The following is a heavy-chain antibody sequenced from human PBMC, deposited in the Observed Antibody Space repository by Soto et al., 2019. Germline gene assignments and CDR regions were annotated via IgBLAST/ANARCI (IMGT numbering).Heavy chain of an antibody. J-gene: IGHJ5*02. CDR3: ARDYYGAGSYYWFDP. Sequence: QVQLVQSGAEVKKPGASVKVSCKASGYTFSRHAMHWVRQAPGQRLEWMGWINAGDGNTKYSQKLQGRVTITRDTSASRAYMELSSLRSEDTAVYYCARDYYGAGSYYWFDPWGQGTLVTDSS. CDR2: INAGDGNT. D-gene: IGHD3-10*01. CDR1: GYTFSRHA. V-gene: IGHV1-3*01.